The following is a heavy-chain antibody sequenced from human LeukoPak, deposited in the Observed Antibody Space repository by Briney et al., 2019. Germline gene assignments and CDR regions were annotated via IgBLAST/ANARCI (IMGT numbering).Heavy chain of an antibody. V-gene: IGHV1-18*01. CDR2: ISAYNGNT. CDR1: GYTFTSYG. J-gene: IGHJ4*02. CDR3: ARDHKGYSSGWYIDY. D-gene: IGHD6-19*01. Sequence: ASVKVSCKASGYTFTSYGISWVRQAPGQGLEWMGWISAYNGNTNCAQKLQGRVTMTTDTSTSTAYMELRSLRSDDTAVYYCARDHKGYSSGWYIDYWGQGTLVTVSS.